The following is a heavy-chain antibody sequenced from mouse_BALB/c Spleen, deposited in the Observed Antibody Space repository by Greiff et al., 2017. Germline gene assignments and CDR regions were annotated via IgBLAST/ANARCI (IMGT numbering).Heavy chain of an antibody. CDR3: ARGIYFDY. CDR1: GFTFSSYG. CDR2: INSNGGST. V-gene: IGHV5-6-3*01. Sequence: EVKLVESGGGLVQPGGSLKLSCAASGFTFSSYGMSWVRQTPDKRLELVATINSNGGSTYYPDSVKGRFTISRDNAKNTLYLQMSSLKSEDTAMYYCARGIYFDYWGQGTTLTVSS. J-gene: IGHJ2*01.